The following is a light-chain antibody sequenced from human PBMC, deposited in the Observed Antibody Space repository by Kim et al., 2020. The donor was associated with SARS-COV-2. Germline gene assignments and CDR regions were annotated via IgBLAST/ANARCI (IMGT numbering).Light chain of an antibody. CDR3: QQNSRTPLT. CDR2: TIS. J-gene: IGKJ4*01. CDR1: QTIYQF. V-gene: IGKV1-39*01. Sequence: DVQMTQFPTSLSASVGDRVTITCRTSQTIYQFLNWYQQKPGKAPKLLIYTISNLQSGVPSRFSGSGSGTDFTLTISSLQPEDVATYYCQQNSRTPLTFGGGTKVDI.